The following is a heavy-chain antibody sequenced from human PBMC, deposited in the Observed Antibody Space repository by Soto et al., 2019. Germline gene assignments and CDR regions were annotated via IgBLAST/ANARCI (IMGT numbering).Heavy chain of an antibody. CDR2: INSDGSST. CDR3: TKVISTVGGDVDS. D-gene: IGHD3-16*01. J-gene: IGHJ4*02. Sequence: EVQLVESGGGLVQPGGSLRLSCAASGFTFGNYWMHWVRQAPGKGLVWVARINSDGSSTSYADSVKGRFTISRDNAKNTLYWQMNSLRAEDTAMYYCTKVISTVGGDVDSWGQGTLVTVSS. CDR1: GFTFGNYW. V-gene: IGHV3-74*01.